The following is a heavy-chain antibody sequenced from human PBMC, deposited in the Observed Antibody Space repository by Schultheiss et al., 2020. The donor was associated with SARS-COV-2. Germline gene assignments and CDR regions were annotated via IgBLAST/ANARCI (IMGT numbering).Heavy chain of an antibody. CDR3: ARGSYSSGFMGGVYYYYGREV. V-gene: IGHV4-39*07. CDR1: GGSISSSSYY. CDR2: IYYSGST. Sequence: SETLSLTCTVSGGSISSSSYYWGWIRQPPGKGLEWIGSIYYSGSTYYNPSLKSRVTISVDTSKNQFSQKLSSETAADTAVYYCARGSYSSGFMGGVYYYYGREVWSQGDTVTVSS. D-gene: IGHD6-25*01. J-gene: IGHJ6*02.